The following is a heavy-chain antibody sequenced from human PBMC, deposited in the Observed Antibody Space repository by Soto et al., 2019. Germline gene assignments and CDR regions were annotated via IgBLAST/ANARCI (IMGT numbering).Heavy chain of an antibody. CDR1: GGSFSGYY. J-gene: IGHJ5*02. CDR2: INHSGST. CDR3: ARVPDR. D-gene: IGHD2-2*01. Sequence: PSETLSLTCAVYGGSFSGYYWSWIRQPPGKGLEWIGEINHSGSTNYNPSLKSRVTISVDTSKNQFSLKLSSMTAADTAVYYCARVPDRWGQGTLVTVSS. V-gene: IGHV4-34*01.